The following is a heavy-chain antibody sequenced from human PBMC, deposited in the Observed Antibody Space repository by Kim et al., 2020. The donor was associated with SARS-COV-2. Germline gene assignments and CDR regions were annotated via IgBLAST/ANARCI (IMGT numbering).Heavy chain of an antibody. CDR3: ASTPRGITMFRGAIRWWFDP. D-gene: IGHD3-10*01. Sequence: SVKVSCKASGGTFSSYAISWVRQAPGQGLEWMGGIIPIFGTANYAQKFQGRVTITADESTSTAYMELSSLRSEDTAVYYCASTPRGITMFRGAIRWWFDPWGQGTLVTVSS. CDR2: IIPIFGTA. CDR1: GGTFSSYA. J-gene: IGHJ5*02. V-gene: IGHV1-69*13.